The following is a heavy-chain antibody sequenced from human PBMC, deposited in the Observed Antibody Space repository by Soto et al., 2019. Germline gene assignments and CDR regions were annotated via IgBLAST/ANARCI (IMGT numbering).Heavy chain of an antibody. CDR2: ISSSSSYI. CDR3: ARGSRSSSWYENSYYYYYMDV. Sequence: GGSLRLSCAASGFTFSSYSMNWVRQAPGKGLEWVSSISSSSSYIYYADSVKGRFTISRDNAKNSLYLQMNSLRAEDTAVYYCARGSRSSSWYENSYYYYYMDVWGKGTTVTVSS. V-gene: IGHV3-21*01. D-gene: IGHD6-13*01. J-gene: IGHJ6*03. CDR1: GFTFSSYS.